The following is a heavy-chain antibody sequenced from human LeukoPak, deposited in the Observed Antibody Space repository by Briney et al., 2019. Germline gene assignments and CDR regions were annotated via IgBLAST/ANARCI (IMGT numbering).Heavy chain of an antibody. V-gene: IGHV4-4*09. J-gene: IGHJ4*02. D-gene: IGHD4-23*01. CDR3: ATLTTVVTAYYFDY. CDR2: IYHGGST. Sequence: TTSETLSLTCTVSGGSISSYYWSWIRQPPGKGLEWIGYIYHGGSTDYNPSIKSRVTISVDTSKSQFSLKLTSVTAADTAVYYCATLTTVVTAYYFDYWGQGTLVTVSS. CDR1: GGSISSYY.